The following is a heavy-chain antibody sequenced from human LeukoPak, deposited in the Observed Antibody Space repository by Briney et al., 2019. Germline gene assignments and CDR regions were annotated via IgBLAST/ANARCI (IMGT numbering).Heavy chain of an antibody. Sequence: GRSLRLSCAASGFTFSRYAMNWVRQAPGKGLEWVAGISSGDRTFHAESVKGRFTISRDKSKDTLYLQMNSLRAEDTAVYYCAKDATASPYFHWFDNWGQGTQVIVSS. CDR3: AKDATASPYFHWFDN. J-gene: IGHJ4*02. V-gene: IGHV3-23*01. CDR1: GFTFSRYA. D-gene: IGHD3-9*01. CDR2: ISSGDRT.